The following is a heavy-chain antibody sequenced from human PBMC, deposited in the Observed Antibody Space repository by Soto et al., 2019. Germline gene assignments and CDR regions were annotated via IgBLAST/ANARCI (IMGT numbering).Heavy chain of an antibody. CDR3: ARDSSSSDSYYYYGMDV. CDR1: GYTFTSYG. Sequence: QVQLVQSGAEVKKPGASVKVSCKASGYTFTSYGISWVRQAAGQGLEWMGWISAYNGNTNYAQKLQGRVTMTTDTSTSTAYMELRSLRSDDTAVYYCARDSSSSDSYYYYGMDVWGQGTTVTVSS. CDR2: ISAYNGNT. D-gene: IGHD6-6*01. J-gene: IGHJ6*02. V-gene: IGHV1-18*01.